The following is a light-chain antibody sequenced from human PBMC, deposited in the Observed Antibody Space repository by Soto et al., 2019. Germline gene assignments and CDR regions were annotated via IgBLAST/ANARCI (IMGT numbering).Light chain of an antibody. J-gene: IGLJ1*01. CDR1: SSDVGGYNY. CDR2: AVT. CDR3: SSYTSRSTL. V-gene: IGLV2-14*01. Sequence: SALTQPASVSGSPGQSITISCTGPSSDVGGYNYVSSYQQHPGKAPELMIYAVTDRSSGVSSRFSGSKSGNTASLNISGLQAQDEADYYCSSYTSRSTLFGTGTKLTVL.